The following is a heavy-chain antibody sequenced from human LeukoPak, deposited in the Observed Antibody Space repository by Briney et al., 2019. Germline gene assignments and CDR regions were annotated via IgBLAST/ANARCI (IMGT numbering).Heavy chain of an antibody. V-gene: IGHV4-38-2*02. CDR2: IYHSGST. J-gene: IGHJ4*02. CDR3: ASRVAYYYDSSGLRGIDY. D-gene: IGHD3-22*01. CDR1: GYSISSGYY. Sequence: SETLSLTCTVSGYSISSGYYWGWIRQPPGKGLEWIGSIYHSGSTNYNPSLKSRVTISVDTSKNQFSLKLSSVTAADTAVYYCASRVAYYYDSSGLRGIDYWGQGTLVTVSS.